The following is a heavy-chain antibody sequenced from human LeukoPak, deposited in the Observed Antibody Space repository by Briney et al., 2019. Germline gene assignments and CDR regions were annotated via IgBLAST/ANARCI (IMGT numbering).Heavy chain of an antibody. CDR1: GFTFSSYA. V-gene: IGHV3-30*04. D-gene: IGHD3-22*01. Sequence: GGSLRLSCAASGFTFSSYAMHWVRQAPGKGLEWVAVISYDGSNKYYADSVKGRFTISRDNSKNTLYLQMNSLRAEDTAVYYCAREGFYDSSGHFDYWGQGTLVTVSS. CDR2: ISYDGSNK. J-gene: IGHJ4*02. CDR3: AREGFYDSSGHFDY.